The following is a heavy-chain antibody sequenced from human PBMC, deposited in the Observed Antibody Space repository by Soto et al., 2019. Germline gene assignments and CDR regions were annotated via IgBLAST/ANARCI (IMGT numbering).Heavy chain of an antibody. J-gene: IGHJ6*02. D-gene: IGHD3-3*01. V-gene: IGHV4-61*01. Sequence: QVQLQESGPGLVKPSETLSLTCTVSGGSVSSGSYYWSWIRQPPGKGLEWIGYIYYSGSTNYNPSLKSRVTISVDTSKNQFSLKLSSVTAADTAVYYCARAPYDLWSGPYYYFGMDVWGQGTTVTVSS. CDR2: IYYSGST. CDR3: ARAPYDLWSGPYYYFGMDV. CDR1: GGSVSSGSYY.